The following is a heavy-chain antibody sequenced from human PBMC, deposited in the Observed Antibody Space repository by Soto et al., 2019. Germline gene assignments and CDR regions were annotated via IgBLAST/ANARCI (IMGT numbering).Heavy chain of an antibody. CDR2: ISGSDDNT. CDR3: AKVNLWFGDYRDY. D-gene: IGHD3-10*01. J-gene: IGHJ4*02. V-gene: IGHV3-23*01. CDR1: GFTFSSYA. Sequence: EVQLLESGGGLVQPGGSLRLSCAASGFTFSSYAMSWVRQAPGKGLEWVSGISGSDDNTYYVDSVKGRFTISRDNSKNTVYLQMNSLKAEDTAIYYCAKVNLWFGDYRDYWGQGTLVTVSS.